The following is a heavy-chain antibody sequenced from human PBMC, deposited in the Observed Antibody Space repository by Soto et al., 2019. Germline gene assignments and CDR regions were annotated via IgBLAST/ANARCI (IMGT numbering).Heavy chain of an antibody. J-gene: IGHJ4*02. D-gene: IGHD3-22*01. V-gene: IGHV1-2*02. CDR3: ARGGESSAYYGDSYFDY. Sequence: QVQLVQSGAEVKRPGASVKVSCKASGYTFTDYYMHWVRQAPGQGLEWMGWINPNSGDTDSAQKFQGRVTITRDTSINTAYVELSRLRSDDTDVYYCARGGESSAYYGDSYFDYWGQGTLVTVSS. CDR1: GYTFTDYY. CDR2: INPNSGDT.